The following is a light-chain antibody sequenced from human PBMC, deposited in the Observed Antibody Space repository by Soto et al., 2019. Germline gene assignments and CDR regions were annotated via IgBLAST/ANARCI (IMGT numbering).Light chain of an antibody. J-gene: IGLJ2*01. V-gene: IGLV3-21*04. CDR1: NIGSKS. CDR3: QVWDSSSDHPYVV. CDR2: YDS. Sequence: SSELTQPPSVSVAPGKTARITCGGNNIGSKSVHWYQQKPGQAPVLVIYYDSDRPSGIPERFSGSNSGNTATLTISRVEAGDEADYYCQVWDSSSDHPYVVFGGGTKLT.